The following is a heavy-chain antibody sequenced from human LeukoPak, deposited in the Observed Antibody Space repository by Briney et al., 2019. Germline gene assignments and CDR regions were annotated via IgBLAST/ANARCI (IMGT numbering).Heavy chain of an antibody. CDR1: GYTFTNYY. J-gene: IGHJ6*02. CDR3: ARERKDYYGSGNYLYYGMDV. D-gene: IGHD3-10*01. V-gene: IGHV1-46*01. CDR2: INPSGTST. Sequence: ASVKVSCKTSGYTFTNYYMHWVRQAPGQGLEWMGIINPSGTSTTYAQKFQGRVTMTRDTSTSTDFMELSSLRSEDTAVYFCARERKDYYGSGNYLYYGMDVWGQGTTVTVSS.